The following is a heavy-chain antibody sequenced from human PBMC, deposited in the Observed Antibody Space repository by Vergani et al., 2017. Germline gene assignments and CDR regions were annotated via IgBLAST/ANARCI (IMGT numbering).Heavy chain of an antibody. CDR2: IYYSGST. CDR3: ARDLEVGATGWFDP. J-gene: IGHJ5*02. D-gene: IGHD1-26*01. V-gene: IGHV4-59*01. Sequence: QVQLQESGPGLVKPSETLSLTCTVSGGSISSYYWSWIRQPPGKGLEWIGYIYYSGSTNYNPSLKIRVTISVDTSKNQFSLKLSSVTAADTAVYYCARDLEVGATGWFDPWGQGTLVTGSS. CDR1: GGSISSYY.